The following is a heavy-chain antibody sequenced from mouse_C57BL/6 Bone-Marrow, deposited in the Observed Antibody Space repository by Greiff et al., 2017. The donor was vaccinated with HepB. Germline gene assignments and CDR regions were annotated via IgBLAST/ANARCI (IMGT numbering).Heavy chain of an antibody. CDR2: IWWDDDK. CDR3: ARMEWDLLWLRRDLAY. CDR1: GFSLSTFGMG. V-gene: IGHV8-8*01. Sequence: QVTLKESGPGILQPSQTLSLTCSFSGFSLSTFGMGVGWIRQPSGKGLEWLAHIWWDDDKYYNPALKSRLTISKDTSKNQVFLKIANVDTADTATYYCARMEWDLLWLRRDLAYWGQGTLVTVSA. J-gene: IGHJ3*01. D-gene: IGHD2-2*01.